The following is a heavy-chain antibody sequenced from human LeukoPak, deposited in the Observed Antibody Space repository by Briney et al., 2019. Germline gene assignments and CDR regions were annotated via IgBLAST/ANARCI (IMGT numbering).Heavy chain of an antibody. V-gene: IGHV1-2*02. Sequence: ASVKVSCKASGYTFTGYYMQWVRQAPGQGLEWMGWINPNSGGTNYAQKFQGRVTMTRDTSISTAYMDLSRLRSDDTAVYYSASLDPNRSGGTTKNYGGQGTLATVP. D-gene: IGHD3-22*01. J-gene: IGHJ4*02. CDR2: INPNSGGT. CDR1: GYTFTGYY. CDR3: ASLDPNRSGGTTKNY.